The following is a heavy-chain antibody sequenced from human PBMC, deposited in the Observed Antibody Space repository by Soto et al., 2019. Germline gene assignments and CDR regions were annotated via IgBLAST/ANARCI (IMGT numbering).Heavy chain of an antibody. J-gene: IGHJ6*02. CDR3: ARHGVVGATSGSYYYYGMDV. CDR2: IDPSDSYT. V-gene: IGHV5-10-1*01. Sequence: PGESLKISCKGSGYSFTSYWISWVRQMPGKGLEWMGRIDPSDSYTNYSPSFQGHVTISADKSISTAYLQWSSLKASDTAMYYCARHGVVGATSGSYYYYGMDVWGQGTTATVSS. D-gene: IGHD1-26*01. CDR1: GYSFTSYW.